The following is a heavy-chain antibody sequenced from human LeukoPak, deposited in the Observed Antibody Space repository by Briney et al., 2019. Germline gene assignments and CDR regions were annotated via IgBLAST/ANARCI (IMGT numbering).Heavy chain of an antibody. V-gene: IGHV4-30-2*01. CDR3: ARDAYNSDAFDI. CDR1: GGSISSGGYY. D-gene: IGHD5-24*01. J-gene: IGHJ3*02. CDR2: IYHSGST. Sequence: SETLSLTCTVSGGSISSGGYYWSWIRQPPGKGLEWIGYIYHSGSTYYNPSLKSRVTISVDKSKNQFSLKLSSVTAADTAVYYCARDAYNSDAFDIWGQGTMVTVSS.